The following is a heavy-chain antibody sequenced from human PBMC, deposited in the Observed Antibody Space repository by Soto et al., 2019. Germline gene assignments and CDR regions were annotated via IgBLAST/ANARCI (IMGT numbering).Heavy chain of an antibody. CDR3: ARDRAAGGY. CDR2: ISSGGSTV. D-gene: IGHD6-13*01. V-gene: IGHV3-48*03. Sequence: EVQLVESGGGLVQPGGSLRLSCAASGFSFSNYDMNWVRQAPGKGLEWVAYISSGGSTVHYAYSVRGRFTVSSDNARKSLYLQMNTLRVEDTALYYCARDRAAGGYWGQGTRVTVSS. J-gene: IGHJ4*02. CDR1: GFSFSNYD.